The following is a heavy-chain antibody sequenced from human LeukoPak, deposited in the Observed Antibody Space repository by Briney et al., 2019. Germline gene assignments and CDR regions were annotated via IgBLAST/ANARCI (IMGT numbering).Heavy chain of an antibody. J-gene: IGHJ4*02. D-gene: IGHD5-24*01. CDR3: ARERRDGYKVYFDY. V-gene: IGHV4-39*07. CDR1: GGSISSSSYY. CDR2: IYYSGST. Sequence: SETLSLTCTVSGGSISSSSYYWGWIRQPPGKGLEWIGSIYYSGSTYYNPSLKSRVTISVDTSKNQFSLRLSSVTAADTAVYYCARERRDGYKVYFDYWGQGTLVTVSS.